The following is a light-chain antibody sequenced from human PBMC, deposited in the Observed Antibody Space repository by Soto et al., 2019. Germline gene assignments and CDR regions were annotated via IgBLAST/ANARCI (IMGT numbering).Light chain of an antibody. J-gene: IGKJ1*01. CDR3: QQSYSTWS. CDR2: AAS. V-gene: IGKV1-39*01. Sequence: DIQMTQSPSSLSASVGDRVTITCRASQSIDTYLNWYQQKPGKAPKFLIYAASSLRSGVPSRFSGGGSGTDFTLTISSLQPEDSATYYCQQSYSTWSFGQGTKVDIK. CDR1: QSIDTY.